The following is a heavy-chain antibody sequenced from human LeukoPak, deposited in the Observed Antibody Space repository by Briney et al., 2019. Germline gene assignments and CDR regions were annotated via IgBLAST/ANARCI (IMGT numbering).Heavy chain of an antibody. J-gene: IGHJ4*02. CDR2: ISSRSYT. D-gene: IGHD4-23*01. CDR3: ASYGGFTSATLVDLL. V-gene: IGHV3-69-1*01. Sequence: GGVPRLSRAAPGFSFSVYSMNWVRQAPGKGLEWVSSISSRSYTDYADSVRGRFTISRDNAKNSLFLQMNSLRAEDTAVYYCASYGGFTSATLVDLLWGQGTLVTVSS. CDR1: GFSFSVYS.